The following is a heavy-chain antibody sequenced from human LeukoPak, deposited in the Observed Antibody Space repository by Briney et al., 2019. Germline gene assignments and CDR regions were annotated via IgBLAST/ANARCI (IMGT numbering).Heavy chain of an antibody. V-gene: IGHV3-30*02. J-gene: IGHJ3*02. CDR1: GFTFCSYG. D-gene: IGHD3-22*01. CDR2: IRYDGSDK. Sequence: GGSLRLSCAASGFTFCSYGMHWVRQAPGKGLEWVAFIRYDGSDKYYADSVKGRFTISRDNAKNSLYLQMNSLRAEDTAVYYCARDWRDSSGKFPNDAFDIWGQGTMVTVSS. CDR3: ARDWRDSSGKFPNDAFDI.